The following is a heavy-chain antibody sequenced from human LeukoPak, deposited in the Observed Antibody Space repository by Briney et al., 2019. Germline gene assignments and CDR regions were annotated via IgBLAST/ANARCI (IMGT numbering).Heavy chain of an antibody. Sequence: PGGSLRLSCAASGFTFSDYYMSWIRQAPGKGLEWVSYISGSNNYTNYADSLKGRFTISRDNAKNSLYLQMNSLRAEDTAVYYCARVGCGGDCYADAFDIWGQGTMVTVSS. D-gene: IGHD2-21*02. CDR1: GFTFSDYY. CDR2: ISGSNNYT. V-gene: IGHV3-11*05. CDR3: ARVGCGGDCYADAFDI. J-gene: IGHJ3*02.